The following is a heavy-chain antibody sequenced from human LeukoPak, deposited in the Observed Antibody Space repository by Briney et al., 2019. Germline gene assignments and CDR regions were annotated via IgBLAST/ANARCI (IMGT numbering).Heavy chain of an antibody. CDR2: ISAYTGNT. D-gene: IGHD6-19*01. Sequence: ASVKVSCKASGYDFISYGVDWVRQAPGQGLEWMGWISAYTGNTNYARKLQGRVAMTTDTSTSTAYMELRSLRSDDTAVYYCARDSRYKQWLAHFDYWGQGTLVTVSS. CDR3: ARDSRYKQWLAHFDY. CDR1: GYDFISYG. V-gene: IGHV1-18*01. J-gene: IGHJ4*02.